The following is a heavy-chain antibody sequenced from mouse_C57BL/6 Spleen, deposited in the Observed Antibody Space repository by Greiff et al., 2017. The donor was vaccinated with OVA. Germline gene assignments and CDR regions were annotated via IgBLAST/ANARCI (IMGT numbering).Heavy chain of an antibody. Sequence: EVKLVESGGGLVQPGGSLKLSCAASGFTFSDYYMYWVRQTPEKRLEWVAYISNGGGSTYYPDTVKGRFTISRDNATNTLYLQMSRLKSEDTAMYYCARHSKEGFDYWGQGTTLTVSS. CDR3: ARHSKEGFDY. V-gene: IGHV5-12*01. J-gene: IGHJ2*01. CDR1: GFTFSDYY. D-gene: IGHD2-5*01. CDR2: ISNGGGST.